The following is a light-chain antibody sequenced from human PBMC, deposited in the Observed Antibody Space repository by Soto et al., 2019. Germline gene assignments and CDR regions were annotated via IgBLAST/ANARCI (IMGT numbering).Light chain of an antibody. CDR3: QQYGNSPLT. CDR2: GVS. V-gene: IGKV3-20*01. Sequence: IVWTQSPDTLSFSPGQRATLSCRASQSVRSDYFAWYQQKPGQAPRVIIFGVSTRATGVPDRFSGSGSGTDFTLTISRLEPEDFALYYCQQYGNSPLTFGGGTKVDIK. CDR1: QSVRSDY. J-gene: IGKJ4*01.